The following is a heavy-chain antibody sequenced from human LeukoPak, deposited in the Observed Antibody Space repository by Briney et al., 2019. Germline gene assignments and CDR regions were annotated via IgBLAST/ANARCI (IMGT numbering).Heavy chain of an antibody. J-gene: IGHJ4*02. D-gene: IGHD4-11*01. CDR1: GFTFSSYS. CDR3: AKGTTYHVY. V-gene: IGHV3-48*01. Sequence: PGGSLRLSCAASGFTFSSYSMNWVRQAPGKGLEWVSYISSSSSTIYYADSVKGRFTISRDNSKNTLYLQMNSLRAEDTAVYYCAKGTTYHVYWGQGTLVTVSS. CDR2: ISSSSSTI.